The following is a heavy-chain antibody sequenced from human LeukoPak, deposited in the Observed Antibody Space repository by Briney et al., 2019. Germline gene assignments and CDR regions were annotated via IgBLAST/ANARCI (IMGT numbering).Heavy chain of an antibody. J-gene: IGHJ4*02. CDR1: GFTFSSYS. Sequence: PGGSLRLSCAASGFTFSSYSMNWVRQAPGKGLEWVSYISSSSNVIYYADSVKGRFTISRDNAKNSLYLQMNSLRDEDTAVYYCARARYSHYDSSGYYFDYWGQGTLVTVSS. V-gene: IGHV3-48*02. D-gene: IGHD3-22*01. CDR2: ISSSSNVI. CDR3: ARARYSHYDSSGYYFDY.